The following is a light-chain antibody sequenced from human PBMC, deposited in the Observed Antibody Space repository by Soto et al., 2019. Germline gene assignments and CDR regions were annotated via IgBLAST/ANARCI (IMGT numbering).Light chain of an antibody. Sequence: CVLTQPPSVSGAPGQRVTSSCTGSSSNIGAGYDVHWYQQPPGTAPKLLIYGNSNRPSGVPDRFSGSKSGTSASLAITGLQAEDEADYYCQSYDSSLSGYVFGTGTKVTVL. CDR2: GNS. CDR1: SSNIGAGYD. J-gene: IGLJ1*01. CDR3: QSYDSSLSGYV. V-gene: IGLV1-40*01.